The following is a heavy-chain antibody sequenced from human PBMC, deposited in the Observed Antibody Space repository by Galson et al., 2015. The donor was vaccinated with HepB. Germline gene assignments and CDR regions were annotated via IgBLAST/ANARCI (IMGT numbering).Heavy chain of an antibody. CDR2: ISAYNGNT. CDR1: GGTFSSYA. Sequence: SVKVSCKASGGTFSSYAISWVRQAPGQGLEWMGWISAYNGNTNYAQKLQGRVTMTTDTSTSTAYMELRSLRSDDTAVYYCARVGVPHYYDSSGYYHYFDYWGQGTLVTVSS. CDR3: ARVGVPHYYDSSGYYHYFDY. J-gene: IGHJ4*02. D-gene: IGHD3-22*01. V-gene: IGHV1-18*01.